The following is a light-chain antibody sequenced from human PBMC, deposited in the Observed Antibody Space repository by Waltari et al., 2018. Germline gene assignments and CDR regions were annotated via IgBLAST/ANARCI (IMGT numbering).Light chain of an antibody. V-gene: IGKV3-20*01. Sequence: ETVLTQSPGTLSLSPGERATLSCRASQSISRYLAWYQQKPGQAHRFLIFAASSRATGIPDRLSGSESGTDFSLTINRVEPEDFAVYYCQNHERLPTMFGQGTKVEIK. CDR1: QSISRY. CDR3: QNHERLPTM. J-gene: IGKJ1*01. CDR2: AAS.